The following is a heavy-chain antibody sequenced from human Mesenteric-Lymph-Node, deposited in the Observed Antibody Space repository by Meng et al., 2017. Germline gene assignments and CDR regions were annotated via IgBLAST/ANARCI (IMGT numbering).Heavy chain of an antibody. Sequence: QVQLQQWGAGLLKPSETLSLTCAVYGGSFSGYYWSWIRQHPGKGLEWIGEINHSGSTNYNPSLKSRVTISVDTSKNQFSLKLSSVTAADTAVYYCARAVSSDYWGQGTLVTVSS. CDR3: ARAVSSDY. V-gene: IGHV4-34*01. CDR2: INHSGST. D-gene: IGHD3-3*02. CDR1: GGSFSGYY. J-gene: IGHJ4*02.